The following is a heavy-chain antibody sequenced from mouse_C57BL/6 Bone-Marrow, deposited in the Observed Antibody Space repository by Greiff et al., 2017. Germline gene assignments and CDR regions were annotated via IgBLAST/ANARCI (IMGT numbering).Heavy chain of an antibody. CDR3: ARRGYGPWFAY. Sequence: EVKLVESGGDLVKPGGSLKLSCAASGFTFSSYGMSWVRQTPDKRLEWVATISSGGSYTYYPDSVKGRFTISRDNAKNTLYLQMSSLKSEDTAMYYCARRGYGPWFAYWGQGTLVTVSA. CDR1: GFTFSSYG. CDR2: ISSGGSYT. J-gene: IGHJ3*01. D-gene: IGHD1-1*01. V-gene: IGHV5-6*02.